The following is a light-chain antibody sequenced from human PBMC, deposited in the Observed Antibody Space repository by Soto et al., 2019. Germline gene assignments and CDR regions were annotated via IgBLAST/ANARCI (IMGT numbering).Light chain of an antibody. V-gene: IGKV1-5*01. Sequence: DIQVTHAPPTLSSSVGERVTITCRASQTISTWMAWYQQKPGKAPKLLVYAASTLQSGVASRFSGSGSGTEFTLIISGLQPDDSAPSSCQQYTNPNNPSLFGQGNKWIS. J-gene: IGKJ2*01. CDR2: AAS. CDR3: QQYTNPNNPSL. CDR1: QTISTW.